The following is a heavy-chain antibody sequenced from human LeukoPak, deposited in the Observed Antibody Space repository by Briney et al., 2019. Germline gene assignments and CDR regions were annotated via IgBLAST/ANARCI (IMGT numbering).Heavy chain of an antibody. V-gene: IGHV3-74*01. Sequence: PGGSLRLSCAASGFRFSSYWMHWVRQAPGKGLVWVSRIDSYGSGTTYADSVKGRFTISRDNAKNTLYLKMNSLSAEDTAIYYCVRDGDGDYPVDSWGQGTLVTVSS. CDR2: IDSYGSGT. D-gene: IGHD4-17*01. J-gene: IGHJ4*02. CDR1: GFRFSSYW. CDR3: VRDGDGDYPVDS.